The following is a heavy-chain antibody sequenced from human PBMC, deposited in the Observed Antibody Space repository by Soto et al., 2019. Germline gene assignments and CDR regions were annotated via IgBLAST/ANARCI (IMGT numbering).Heavy chain of an antibody. CDR2: IYYSGST. D-gene: IGHD4-4*01. V-gene: IGHV4-59*01. J-gene: IGHJ6*03. Sequence: SETLSLTCTVSGGSISSYYWSWIRQPPGKGLEWIGYIYYSGSTNYNPSLKSRVTISVDTSKNQFSLKLSSVTAADTAVYYCARTDYSIYYYMDVWGKGTTVTVS. CDR1: GGSISSYY. CDR3: ARTDYSIYYYMDV.